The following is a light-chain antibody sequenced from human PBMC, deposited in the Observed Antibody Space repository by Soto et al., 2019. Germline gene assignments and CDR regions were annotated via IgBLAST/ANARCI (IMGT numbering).Light chain of an antibody. J-gene: IGLJ1*01. V-gene: IGLV2-14*03. CDR3: SSYTSSSTRV. CDR1: SSDVGAYDF. Sequence: QSVLTQPASVSGSPGQSITISCTGTSSDVGAYDFVSWYQQHPDKAPKLMIYEVSNRPSGVSNRFSGSKSVNTATLTISGLQAEDEADYYCSSYTSSSTRVFGTGTK. CDR2: EVS.